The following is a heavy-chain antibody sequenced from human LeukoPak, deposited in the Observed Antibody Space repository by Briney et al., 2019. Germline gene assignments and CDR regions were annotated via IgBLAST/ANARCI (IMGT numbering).Heavy chain of an antibody. J-gene: IGHJ5*02. V-gene: IGHV3-21*01. CDR2: ISSSSSYI. CDR3: ARARHPATVTIPNWFDP. D-gene: IGHD4-17*01. CDR1: GFTFSSYS. Sequence: PGGSLRLSCAASGFTFSSYSMNWVRQAPGKGLEWVSSISSSSSYIYYADSVKGRFTISRDNAKNSLYLQMNSLRAEDTAVYYCARARHPATVTIPNWFDPWGQGTLVTVSS.